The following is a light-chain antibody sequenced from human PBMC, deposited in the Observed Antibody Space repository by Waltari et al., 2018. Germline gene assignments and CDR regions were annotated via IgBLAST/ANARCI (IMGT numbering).Light chain of an antibody. V-gene: IGKV4-1*01. CDR3: QQYYSSPIS. CDR2: WAS. CDR1: RSVLYTSNNKNY. J-gene: IGKJ5*01. Sequence: EIVMTQSPDSLAVSLGERAAINCTSSRSVLYTSNNKNYLAWYQQKQRQPPKLLINWASSRESGVPDRFSGSGSGTDFTLTISSLQAEDVAVYYCQQYYSSPISFGQGTRLEIK.